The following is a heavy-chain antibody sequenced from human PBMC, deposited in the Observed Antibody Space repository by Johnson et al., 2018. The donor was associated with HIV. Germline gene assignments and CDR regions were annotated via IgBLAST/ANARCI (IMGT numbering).Heavy chain of an antibody. D-gene: IGHD4-17*01. CDR2: IRSDGSNK. Sequence: QVQLVESGGGVVQPGGSMRLSCAASGFTFSNYGMHWVRQAPGKGLEGVAFIRSDGSNKYYADSVKGRFTISRDNSKNTLYLQMNSLRAEDTAVYYCARALTTDAFDIWGQGTMVTVSS. J-gene: IGHJ3*02. V-gene: IGHV3-30*02. CDR3: ARALTTDAFDI. CDR1: GFTFSNYG.